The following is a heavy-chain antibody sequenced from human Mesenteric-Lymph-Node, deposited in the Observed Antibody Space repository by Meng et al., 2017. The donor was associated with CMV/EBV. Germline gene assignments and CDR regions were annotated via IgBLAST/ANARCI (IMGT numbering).Heavy chain of an antibody. CDR1: GGTFSTYA. J-gene: IGHJ4*02. CDR2: IIPIFDMP. D-gene: IGHD3-22*01. V-gene: IGHV1-69*05. CDR3: ARGPFSTHYYDTSGYPHHFDY. Sequence: SVKVSCKASGGTFSTYAINWVRQAPGQGLDWMGGIIPIFDMPNYARKFQGRVTISTDEATSTAYMELSSLRSEDTAMYYCARGPFSTHYYDTSGYPHHFDYWGQGTLVTVSS.